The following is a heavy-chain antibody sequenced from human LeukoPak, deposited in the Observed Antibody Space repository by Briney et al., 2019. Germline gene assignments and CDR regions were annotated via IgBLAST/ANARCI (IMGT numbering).Heavy chain of an antibody. J-gene: IGHJ5*02. V-gene: IGHV4-4*07. CDR1: VGSISSYY. D-gene: IGHD1-26*01. CDR2: IYTSGST. CDR3: ARDRGVRGGSYGTWFDP. Sequence: SETLSLTCTVSVGSISSYYWSWIRQPAGKGLEWIGRIYTSGSTNYNPSLKSRVTMSVDTSKNQFSLKLSSVTAADTAVYYCARDRGVRGGSYGTWFDPWGQGTLVTVSS.